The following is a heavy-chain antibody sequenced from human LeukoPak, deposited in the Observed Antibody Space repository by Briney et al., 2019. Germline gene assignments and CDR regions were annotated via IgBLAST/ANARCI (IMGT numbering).Heavy chain of an antibody. CDR3: ARGEGLQRQMGYFYGMDV. CDR2: IYYSGST. CDR1: GGSISSSSYY. Sequence: SETLSLTCTVSGGSISSSSYYWGWIRQPPGKGLEWIGSIYYSGSTYYNPSLKSRVTISVDTSKNQFSLKLSSVTAADTAVYYCARGEGLQRQMGYFYGMDVWGQGTTVTVSS. J-gene: IGHJ6*02. V-gene: IGHV4-39*07. D-gene: IGHD5-24*01.